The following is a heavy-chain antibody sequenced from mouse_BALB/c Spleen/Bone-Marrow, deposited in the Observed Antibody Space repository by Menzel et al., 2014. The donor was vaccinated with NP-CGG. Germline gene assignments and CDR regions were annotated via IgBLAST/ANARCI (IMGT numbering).Heavy chain of an antibody. J-gene: IGHJ2*01. CDR2: IDPANGNT. CDR1: GFNIKDTY. V-gene: IGHV14-3*02. CDR3: ASYVCGYYFDY. Sequence: VQLQQPGAELVKSGASVKLSCTASGFNIKDTYMHWVKQRPEQGLEWIGRIDPANGNTKYDPKFQGKATITADTSSNTAYLQLSSLTSEDTAVYYCASYVCGYYFDYWGQGTTLTVSS.